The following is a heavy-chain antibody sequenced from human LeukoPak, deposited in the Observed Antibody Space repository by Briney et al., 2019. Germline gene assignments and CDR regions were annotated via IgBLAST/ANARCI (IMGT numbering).Heavy chain of an antibody. D-gene: IGHD6-13*01. CDR2: INTSGST. V-gene: IGHV4-61*02. CDR3: ARGGSSWYNWWFDP. J-gene: IGHJ5*02. Sequence: SQTRSLTCTVSGGSISSGSYFWSWIRQPAGKGLEWIGRINTSGSTNYNPSLKSRVTMSVDTSKNQFSLKLNSLTAANTAVYYCARGGSSWYNWWFDPWGQGTLVTVSS. CDR1: GGSISSGSYF.